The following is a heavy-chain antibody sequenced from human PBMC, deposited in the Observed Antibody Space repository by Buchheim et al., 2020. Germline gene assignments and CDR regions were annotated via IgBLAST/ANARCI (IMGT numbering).Heavy chain of an antibody. Sequence: EVQLVESGGGLVQPGGSLRLSCAASGFTFSSYSMNWVRQAPGKGLEWVSFISSTSITIYYADSVTGRFTISRDNAKDSLYLPRNSLRAEDTAVYFCARAYSGSYYGVNWGQGTL. J-gene: IGHJ4*02. D-gene: IGHD1-26*01. V-gene: IGHV3-48*01. CDR2: ISSTSITI. CDR1: GFTFSSYS. CDR3: ARAYSGSYYGVN.